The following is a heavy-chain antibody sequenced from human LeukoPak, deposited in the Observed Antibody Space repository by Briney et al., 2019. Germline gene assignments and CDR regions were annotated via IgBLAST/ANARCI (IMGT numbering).Heavy chain of an antibody. CDR3: TRVSSSWLLGLDY. CDR1: GFTFSSYG. D-gene: IGHD6-13*01. J-gene: IGHJ4*02. Sequence: GGSLRLSCAASGFTFSSYGMHWVRQAPGKGLEWVSYISSSGSTIYYADSVKGRFTISRDNAKNSLYLQMNSLRDEDTALYYCTRVSSSWLLGLDYWGQGILVTVSS. CDR2: ISSSGSTI. V-gene: IGHV3-48*02.